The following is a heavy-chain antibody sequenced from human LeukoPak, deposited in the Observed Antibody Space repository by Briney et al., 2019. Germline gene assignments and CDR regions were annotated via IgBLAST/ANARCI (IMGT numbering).Heavy chain of an antibody. Sequence: GESLKISCKGSGYSFTSYWIGWVRQMPGKGLEWMGIIYPGDSDTRYSPSFQGQVTISADKSISTAYLQWSSLKASDTAMYYCARLPDYGDHAGWFDPWGQGTLVTVSS. CDR1: GYSFTSYW. J-gene: IGHJ5*02. CDR3: ARLPDYGDHAGWFDP. V-gene: IGHV5-51*01. CDR2: IYPGDSDT. D-gene: IGHD4-17*01.